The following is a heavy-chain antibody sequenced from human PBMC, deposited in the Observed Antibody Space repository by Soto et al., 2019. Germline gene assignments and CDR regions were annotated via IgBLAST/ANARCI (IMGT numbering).Heavy chain of an antibody. CDR3: ARWYGSKSYFDY. V-gene: IGHV1-2*04. CDR1: GYTFTGYY. CDR2: INPNSGGT. D-gene: IGHD3-10*01. J-gene: IGHJ4*02. Sequence: QVQLVQSGAEVKKPGASVKVSCKASGYTFTGYYMHWVRQAPGQGLEWMGWINPNSGGTNYAQKLQGWVTMTRDTSISTAYMELSRLRSDDTAVYYCARWYGSKSYFDYWGQGTLVTVSS.